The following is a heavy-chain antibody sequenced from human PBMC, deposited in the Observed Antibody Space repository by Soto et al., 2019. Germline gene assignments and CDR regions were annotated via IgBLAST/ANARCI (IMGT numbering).Heavy chain of an antibody. CDR2: IVVGSGNT. V-gene: IGHV1-58*02. Sequence: ASVKVSCKASGYTFTSSAMQWVRQARGQRLEWIGWIVVGSGNTNYAQKFQERVTITRDMSTSTAYMELSSLRSEDTAVYYCAADSGATWGSGYYYGMHVWGQGTTVTVSS. CDR1: GYTFTSSA. J-gene: IGHJ6*02. D-gene: IGHD5-12*01. CDR3: AADSGATWGSGYYYGMHV.